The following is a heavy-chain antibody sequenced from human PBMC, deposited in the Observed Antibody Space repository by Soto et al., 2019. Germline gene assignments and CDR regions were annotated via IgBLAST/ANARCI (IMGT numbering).Heavy chain of an antibody. Sequence: QVPLVESGGGVVQPGRSLRLSCEASGFTFRSYGMHWVRQAPGKGLEWVAVISYDGSNKYYADSVKGRFTISRDNSKNTLYLQMNSLRAEDTAVYYCAKEVTTGWFDPWGQGTLVTVSS. CDR3: AKEVTTGWFDP. D-gene: IGHD4-17*01. J-gene: IGHJ5*02. CDR2: ISYDGSNK. CDR1: GFTFRSYG. V-gene: IGHV3-30*18.